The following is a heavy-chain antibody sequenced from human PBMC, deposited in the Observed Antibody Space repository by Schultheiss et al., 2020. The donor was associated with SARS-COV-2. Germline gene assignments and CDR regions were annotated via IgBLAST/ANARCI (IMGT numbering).Heavy chain of an antibody. Sequence: ASVKVSCKASGYVFMNFGITWVRLAPGQGLEWMGWISPHNGNTKYAQELQGRVTMTTDTSTSTAYMELRSLRSDDTAVYYCARDRGSSWYHYRFDYWGQGTLVTVSS. CDR2: ISPHNGNT. V-gene: IGHV1-18*01. D-gene: IGHD6-13*01. CDR1: GYVFMNFG. J-gene: IGHJ4*02. CDR3: ARDRGSSWYHYRFDY.